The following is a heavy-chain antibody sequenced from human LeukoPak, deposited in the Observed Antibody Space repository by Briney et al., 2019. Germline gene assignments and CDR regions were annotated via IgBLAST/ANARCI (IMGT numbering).Heavy chain of an antibody. D-gene: IGHD4/OR15-4a*01. CDR3: VKDDYLNAFDI. V-gene: IGHV3-64D*09. CDR1: GFTFSSYA. CDR2: ISSNGGST. Sequence: LPGGSLRLSCSASGFTFSSYAMHWVRQAPGKGLEYVSAISSNGGSTYYADSVKGRFTISRDNSKNTLYLQMSSLGAEDTAVYYCVKDDYLNAFDIWGQGTMVTVSS. J-gene: IGHJ3*02.